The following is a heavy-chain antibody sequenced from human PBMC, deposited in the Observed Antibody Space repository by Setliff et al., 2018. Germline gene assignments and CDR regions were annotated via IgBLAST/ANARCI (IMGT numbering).Heavy chain of an antibody. J-gene: IGHJ5*02. CDR1: GGSFNTYA. V-gene: IGHV1-69*05. CDR2: IIPVFGAT. D-gene: IGHD3-3*01. CDR3: VREGLSFGPGCCPNWLDP. Sequence: SVKVSCKASGGSFNTYAISWVRQAPGQGLEWLGGIIPVFGATNYAQKFQGRLTITTDKPTTTAYMELSSLRSDDTAVYYCVREGLSFGPGCCPNWLDPWGQGTLVTVSS.